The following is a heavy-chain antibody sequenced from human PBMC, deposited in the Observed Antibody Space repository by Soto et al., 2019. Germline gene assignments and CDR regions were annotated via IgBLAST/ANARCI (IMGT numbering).Heavy chain of an antibody. Sequence: GESLKISCKGSGYSFTSYWIGWVRQMPGKGLEWMGIIYPGDSDTRYSPSFQGQVTISADKSISTAYLQWSSLKASDTAMYYCASHGGPHDYYYYGMDVRGQGTTVTGSS. J-gene: IGHJ6*02. CDR3: ASHGGPHDYYYYGMDV. D-gene: IGHD3-3*01. V-gene: IGHV5-51*01. CDR1: GYSFTSYW. CDR2: IYPGDSDT.